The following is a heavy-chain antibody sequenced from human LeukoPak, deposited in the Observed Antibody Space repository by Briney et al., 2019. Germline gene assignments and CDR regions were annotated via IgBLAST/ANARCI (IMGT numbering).Heavy chain of an antibody. CDR1: GFTFSSYA. J-gene: IGHJ4*02. D-gene: IGHD3-3*01. V-gene: IGHV3-23*01. CDR2: ISGSGGST. CDR3: AKDLRFLEWLLELDY. Sequence: GGSLRLSCAASGFTFSSYAMSWVRQAPGKGLEWVSVISGSGGSTYYADSVKGRFTISRDNSKNTLYLQMNSLRAEDTAVYYCAKDLRFLEWLLELDYWGQGTLVTVSS.